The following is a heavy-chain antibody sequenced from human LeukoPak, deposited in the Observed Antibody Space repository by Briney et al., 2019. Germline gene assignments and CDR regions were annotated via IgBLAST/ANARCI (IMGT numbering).Heavy chain of an antibody. J-gene: IGHJ5*02. D-gene: IGHD6-13*01. CDR3: ATRPDIAAAGPGWFDP. V-gene: IGHV4-34*01. CDR1: GGSFSGYY. Sequence: SETLSLTCAVSGGSFSGYYWSWIRQAPGKGLEWIGEINHSESTNYNPSLKSRVTVSVDTSKNQFSLKLSSVTAADTAVYYCATRPDIAAAGPGWFDPWGQGTLVTVSS. CDR2: INHSEST.